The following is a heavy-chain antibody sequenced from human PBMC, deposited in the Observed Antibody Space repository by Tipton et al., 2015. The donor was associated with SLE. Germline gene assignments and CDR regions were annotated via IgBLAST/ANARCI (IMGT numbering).Heavy chain of an antibody. CDR1: GCSISSYY. CDR3: ARVVFRSGYFDY. D-gene: IGHD3-3*01. CDR2: IYHGGTT. V-gene: IGHV4-59*01. J-gene: IGHJ4*02. Sequence: LRLSCNVSGCSISSYYWSWVRQPPGKGLEWIGYIYHGGTTNYNPSLKSRVTISVDRSKNQFSLKLSSVTAADTAVYYCARVVFRSGYFDYWGQGALVTVSS.